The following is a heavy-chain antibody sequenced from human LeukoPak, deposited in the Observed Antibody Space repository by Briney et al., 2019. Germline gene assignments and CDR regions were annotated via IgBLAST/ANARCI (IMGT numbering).Heavy chain of an antibody. V-gene: IGHV5-51*01. CDR3: ARQKAAAEDY. Sequence: GESLKISCKGSGYRFTSYWIGWARQLPGKGLEWMGIVYPGDSDARYSPSFQGQVTISADRSINTAYLQWSSLRASDTAMYYCARQKAAAEDYWGQGTLVTVSS. CDR1: GYRFTSYW. J-gene: IGHJ4*02. CDR2: VYPGDSDA. D-gene: IGHD6-25*01.